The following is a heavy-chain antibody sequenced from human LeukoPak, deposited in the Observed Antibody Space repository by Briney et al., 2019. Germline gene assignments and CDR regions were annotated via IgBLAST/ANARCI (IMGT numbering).Heavy chain of an antibody. V-gene: IGHV4-59*01. CDR2: IYYSGST. D-gene: IGHD3-10*01. J-gene: IGHJ5*02. CDR1: GGSISSYY. CDR3: ASTMVLSNWFDP. Sequence: IPSETLSLTCTVSGGSISSYYWSWIRQPPGKGLEWIGYIYYSGSTNYNPSLKSRVTISVDTSKNQFSLKLSSVTAADTAVYYCASTMVLSNWFDPWGQGTLVTVSS.